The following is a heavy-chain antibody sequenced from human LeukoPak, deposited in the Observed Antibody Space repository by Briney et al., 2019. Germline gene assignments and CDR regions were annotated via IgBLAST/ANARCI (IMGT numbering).Heavy chain of an antibody. J-gene: IGHJ4*02. V-gene: IGHV4-59*12. CDR2: IYYSGST. D-gene: IGHD6-13*01. Sequence: SETLSVTCTVSGGSISSYYWSWIRQPPGKGLEWIGYIYYSGSTNYNPSLKSRVTISLDTSKNQFSLKLSSVTAADTAVYYCASLGRMAAIGTEHWGQGTLVTVSS. CDR3: ASLGRMAAIGTEH. CDR1: GGSISSYY.